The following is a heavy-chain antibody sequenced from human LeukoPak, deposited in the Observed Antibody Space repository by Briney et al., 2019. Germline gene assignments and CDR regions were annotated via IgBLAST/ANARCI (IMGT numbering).Heavy chain of an antibody. V-gene: IGHV4-39*07. J-gene: IGHJ4*02. CDR2: IYYSGST. Sequence: SETLSLTCTVSGGSISSSSFHWGWIRQPPGKGLEWIGSIYYSGSTNYNPSLKSRVTISVDTSKNQFSLKLSSVTAADTAVYYCARIPRRIGGVDYWGQGTLVTVSS. D-gene: IGHD2/OR15-2a*01. CDR1: GGSISSSSFH. CDR3: ARIPRRIGGVDY.